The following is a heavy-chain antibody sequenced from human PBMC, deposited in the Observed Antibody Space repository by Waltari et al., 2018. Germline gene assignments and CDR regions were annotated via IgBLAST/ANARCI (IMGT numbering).Heavy chain of an antibody. CDR2: IDWDDDK. Sequence: QVTLRESGPALVKPTQTLTLTCTFSGFSLSTSGMCVSWIRQPPGMALEWLALIDWDDDKYYSTSLKTRLTISKDTSKNQVVLTMTNMDPVDTATYYCARSNPTNSGYDHGGEFDYWGQGTLVTVSS. V-gene: IGHV2-70*01. CDR3: ARSNPTNSGYDHGGEFDY. J-gene: IGHJ4*02. D-gene: IGHD5-12*01. CDR1: GFSLSTSGMC.